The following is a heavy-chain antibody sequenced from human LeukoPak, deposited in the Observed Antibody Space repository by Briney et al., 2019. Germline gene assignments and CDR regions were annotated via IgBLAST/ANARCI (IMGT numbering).Heavy chain of an antibody. CDR1: GGTFSSYA. CDR3: ARVLGYCSGGSLNPSFLISCWFDP. J-gene: IGHJ5*02. CDR2: IIPIFGTA. Sequence: SVKVSCKASGGTFSSYAISWVRQAPGQGLEWMGGIIPIFGTANYAQKFQGRVTITADESTSTAYMELSSLRSEDTAVYYCARVLGYCSGGSLNPSFLISCWFDPWGQGTLVTVSS. V-gene: IGHV1-69*13. D-gene: IGHD2-15*01.